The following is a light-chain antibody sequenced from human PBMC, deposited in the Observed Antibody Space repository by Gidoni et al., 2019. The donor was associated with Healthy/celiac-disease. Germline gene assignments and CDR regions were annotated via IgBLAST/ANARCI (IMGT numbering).Light chain of an antibody. CDR1: QSVLYSSNNKNY. CDR3: QQYYSTSLT. J-gene: IGKJ4*01. V-gene: IGKV4-1*01. Sequence: DIVMTQSPDSLALSLGERATINCKSSQSVLYSSNNKNYLAWYHQKPGQPPKLLIYWASTRESGVPDRFSGSGSGTDFTLTISSLQAEDVAVYYCQQYYSTSLTCGGGTKVEIK. CDR2: WAS.